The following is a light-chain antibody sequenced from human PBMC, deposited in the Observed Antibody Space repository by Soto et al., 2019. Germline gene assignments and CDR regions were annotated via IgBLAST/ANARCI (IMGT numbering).Light chain of an antibody. Sequence: EIVLTQSPATLSLSPGEGATLSCRASQTVSSNLAWYQQKPGQAPRLLIYDASTRATGIPARFSGSGSGAEFTLIISSLQSEDFAVYYCQQYSNWLTFGGGTKVDIK. J-gene: IGKJ4*01. CDR2: DAS. V-gene: IGKV3-15*01. CDR3: QQYSNWLT. CDR1: QTVSSN.